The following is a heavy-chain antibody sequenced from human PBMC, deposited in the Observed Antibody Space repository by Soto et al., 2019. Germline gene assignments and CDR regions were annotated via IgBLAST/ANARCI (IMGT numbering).Heavy chain of an antibody. D-gene: IGHD6-13*01. Sequence: GGSLRLSCKASGFDFRGTGMHWVRQAPGKGLEWVAVISYDENTKDYGDSVKGRFTVSRDNSNNTLYLQMHSLTSDDTAVYYCAKVAASSWHANWFAPWGQGTLVTVSS. CDR2: ISYDENTK. CDR3: AKVAASSWHANWFAP. CDR1: GFDFRGTG. J-gene: IGHJ5*02. V-gene: IGHV3-30*18.